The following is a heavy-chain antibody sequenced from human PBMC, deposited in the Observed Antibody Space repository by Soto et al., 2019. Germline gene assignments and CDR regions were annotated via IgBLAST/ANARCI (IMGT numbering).Heavy chain of an antibody. CDR1: GFTLSSNG. CDR2: ISYDGSNK. CDR3: ARDRYYYGSGSYYDSYYYYGMDV. Sequence: GGSLRLSCAASGFTLSSNGMHWVRQAPGKGLEWVAVISYDGSNKYSADSVKGRFTISRDNFRNTLYLQMNSLRAEDTAVYYCARDRYYYGSGSYYDSYYYYGMDVWAKGPRSPSP. D-gene: IGHD3-10*01. V-gene: IGHV3-30*03. J-gene: IGHJ6*02.